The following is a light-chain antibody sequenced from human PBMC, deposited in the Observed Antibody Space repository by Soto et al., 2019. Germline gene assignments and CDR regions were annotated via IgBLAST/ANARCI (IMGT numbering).Light chain of an antibody. CDR1: QSVSSSY. Sequence: EIVLTQSPGTLSLSPGERATLSCRASQSVSSSYLAWYQQKPGQAPRLLIYGASSRATGIPDRFSGSGSGTDFTVTISRLEPEDFAVYYCQQYGSLFGQGTKLEIK. V-gene: IGKV3-20*01. J-gene: IGKJ2*01. CDR3: QQYGSL. CDR2: GAS.